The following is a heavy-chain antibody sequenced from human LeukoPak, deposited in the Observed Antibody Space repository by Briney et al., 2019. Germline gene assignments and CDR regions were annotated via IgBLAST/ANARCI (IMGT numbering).Heavy chain of an antibody. CDR1: GFTFSSHS. V-gene: IGHV3-21*01. D-gene: IGHD4-17*01. Sequence: GGSLRLSCAASGFTFSSHSMNWVRQAPGKGLEWVSSISSSGRYIYYADSVKGRFTISRDNAKNSLYLQMNSLRAEDTAVYYCARDPFMTTGWGIDYWGQGTLVTVSS. CDR3: ARDPFMTTGWGIDY. CDR2: ISSSGRYI. J-gene: IGHJ4*02.